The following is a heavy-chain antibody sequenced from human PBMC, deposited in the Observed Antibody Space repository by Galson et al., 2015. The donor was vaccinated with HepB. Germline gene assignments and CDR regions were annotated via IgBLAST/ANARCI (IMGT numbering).Heavy chain of an antibody. Sequence: SVKVSCKVSGYTLTELSMHWVRQAPGKGLEWMGGFDPEDGETIYAQKFQGRVTMTEDTSTDTAYMELSSLRSEDTAVYYCATEKLGATTHAFDIWGQGTMVTVSS. CDR3: ATEKLGATTHAFDI. D-gene: IGHD1-26*01. V-gene: IGHV1-24*01. J-gene: IGHJ3*02. CDR2: FDPEDGET. CDR1: GYTLTELS.